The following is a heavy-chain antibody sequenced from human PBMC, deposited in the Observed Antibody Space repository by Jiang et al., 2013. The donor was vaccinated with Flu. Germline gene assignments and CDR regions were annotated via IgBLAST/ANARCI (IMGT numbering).Heavy chain of an antibody. J-gene: IGHJ4*02. CDR3: AKGLAAAGTFDY. CDR2: ISGSGGST. Sequence: AMSWVRQAPGKGLEWVSAISGSGGSTYYADSVKGRFTISRDNSKNTLYLQMNSLRAEDTAVYYCAKGLAAAGTFDYWGQGTLVTVSS. CDR1: A. D-gene: IGHD6-13*01. V-gene: IGHV3-23*01.